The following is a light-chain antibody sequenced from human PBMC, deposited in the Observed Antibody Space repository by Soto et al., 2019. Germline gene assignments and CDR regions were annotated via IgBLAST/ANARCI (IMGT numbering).Light chain of an antibody. J-gene: IGKJ5*01. V-gene: IGKV1-39*01. CDR2: GAS. Sequence: DIQMTQSPSSLSASVGDRVSITCRASQSISNYLNWYQQKLGKAPKFLIYGASTLQTGVPSTFTGSGSGTNFTLTVSSLQPEDFATYYCQQSYSSPTTFGQGTRLEIK. CDR1: QSISNY. CDR3: QQSYSSPTT.